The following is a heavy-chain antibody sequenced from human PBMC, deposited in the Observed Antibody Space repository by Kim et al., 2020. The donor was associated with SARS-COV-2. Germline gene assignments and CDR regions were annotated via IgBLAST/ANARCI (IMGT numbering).Heavy chain of an antibody. CDR3: ARHSYGFGYYYYYGMDV. J-gene: IGHJ6*02. CDR2: IYPGDSDT. V-gene: IGHV5-51*01. CDR1: GYSFTSYW. Sequence: GESLKISCKGSGYSFTSYWIGWVRQMPGKGLEWMGIIYPGDSDTRYSPSFQGQVTISADKSISTAYLQWSSLKASDTAMYYCARHSYGFGYYYYYGMDVWGQGTTVTVSS. D-gene: IGHD5-18*01.